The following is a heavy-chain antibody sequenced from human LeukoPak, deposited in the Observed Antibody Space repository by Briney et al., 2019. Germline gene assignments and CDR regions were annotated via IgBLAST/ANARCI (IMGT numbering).Heavy chain of an antibody. D-gene: IGHD2-2*01. CDR2: ISYDGSEK. V-gene: IGHV3-30*18. CDR1: GFSFSVYG. CDR3: AKDPEYCSSVTCYLRNYFDS. J-gene: IGHJ4*02. Sequence: GGSLRLSCAASGFSFSVYGMHWVRQSPGKGLEWVAVISYDGSEKYFTDSVKGRFTISRDNSKNTLYLQMNSLRAEDTAVYYCAKDPEYCSSVTCYLRNYFDSWGQGTLVTVSS.